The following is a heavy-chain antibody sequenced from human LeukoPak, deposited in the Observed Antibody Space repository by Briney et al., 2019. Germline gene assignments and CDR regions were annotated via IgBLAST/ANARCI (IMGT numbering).Heavy chain of an antibody. CDR3: AKEGLIDYGGNSGQYYFDY. CDR2: ISGSGGST. V-gene: IGHV3-23*01. CDR1: GFTFSSYA. Sequence: GGSLRLSCAASGFTFSSYAMSWVRQAPGKGLEWVSAISGSGGSTYYADSVKGRFTISRDNSKNTLYLQMNSLRAEDTAVYYCAKEGLIDYGGNSGQYYFDYWGQGTLVTVSS. J-gene: IGHJ4*02. D-gene: IGHD4-17*01.